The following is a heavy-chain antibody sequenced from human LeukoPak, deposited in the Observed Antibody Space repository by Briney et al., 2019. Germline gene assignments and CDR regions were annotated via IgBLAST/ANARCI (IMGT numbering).Heavy chain of an antibody. J-gene: IGHJ3*02. CDR1: GFTFSSYA. CDR3: ARGATWIQLWSSGAFDI. CDR2: ISYDGSNK. D-gene: IGHD5-18*01. Sequence: GGSLRLSCAASGFTFSSYAMHWVRQAPGKGLEWVAVISYDGSNKYYADSVKGRFTISRDNSKNTLYLQMNSLRAEDTAVYYCARGATWIQLWSSGAFDIWGQGTMVTVSS. V-gene: IGHV3-30-3*01.